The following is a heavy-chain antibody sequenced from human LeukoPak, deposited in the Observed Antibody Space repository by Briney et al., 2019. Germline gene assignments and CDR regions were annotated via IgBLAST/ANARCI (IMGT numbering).Heavy chain of an antibody. CDR1: GYTFTSYG. D-gene: IGHD1-26*01. CDR3: ARDRVVGATGDFGY. Sequence: ASVKVSYKASGYTFTSYGISWVRRAPGQGLEWMGWISAYNGNTNYAQKLQGRVTMTTDTSTSTAYMELRSLRSDDTAVYYCARDRVVGATGDFGYWGQGTLVTVSS. J-gene: IGHJ4*02. V-gene: IGHV1-18*01. CDR2: ISAYNGNT.